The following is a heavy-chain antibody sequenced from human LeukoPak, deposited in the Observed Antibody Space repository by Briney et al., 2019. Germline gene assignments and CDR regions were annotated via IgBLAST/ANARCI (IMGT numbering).Heavy chain of an antibody. D-gene: IGHD6-19*01. J-gene: IGHJ4*02. CDR1: GFIFNNYA. V-gene: IGHV3-9*01. CDR2: ISWNSGSI. CDR3: AKDNRRHYTSGPNPDSLH. Sequence: PGGSLRLSCAGSGFIFNNYAMHWFRQPPGKGLEWVSGISWNSGSIDYADSVKGRFTISRDNAKNSLYLQMNSLRVEDTAFYYCAKDNRRHYTSGPNPDSLHWGQGALVTVSS.